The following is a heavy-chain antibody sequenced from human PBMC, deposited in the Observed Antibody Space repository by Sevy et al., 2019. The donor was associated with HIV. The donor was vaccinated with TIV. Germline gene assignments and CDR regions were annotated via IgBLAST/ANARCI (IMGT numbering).Heavy chain of an antibody. CDR3: VRAYDSSGSYYLFDY. Sequence: GGSLRLSCAASGFTFSSYAMHWVRQAPGKGLEWVAVISYDGSNKYYADSVKGRFTISRDNSKNTLYLQMNSLRAEDTAVYYCVRAYDSSGSYYLFDYWGQGTLVTVSS. CDR1: GFTFSSYA. CDR2: ISYDGSNK. J-gene: IGHJ4*02. V-gene: IGHV3-30*04. D-gene: IGHD3-10*01.